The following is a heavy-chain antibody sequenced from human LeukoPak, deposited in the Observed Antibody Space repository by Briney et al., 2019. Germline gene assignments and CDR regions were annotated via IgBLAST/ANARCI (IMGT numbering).Heavy chain of an antibody. CDR1: GFTFSSYW. J-gene: IGHJ4*02. CDR3: ARCEGSGSYYNVGYFDY. Sequence: PGGSLRLSCAASGFTFSSYWMSWVRQAPGKGLEWVSSISSSSKYIYYADSVKGRFTISRDNAKNSLYLQMNSLRAEDTAVYYCARCEGSGSYYNVGYFDYWGQGTLVTVSS. D-gene: IGHD3-10*01. CDR2: ISSSSKYI. V-gene: IGHV3-21*01.